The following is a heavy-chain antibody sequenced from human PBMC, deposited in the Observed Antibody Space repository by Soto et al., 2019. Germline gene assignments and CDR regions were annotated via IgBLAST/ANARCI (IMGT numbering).Heavy chain of an antibody. CDR1: GASISSYY. Sequence: SETLALTCTGSGASISSYYGGRIRQPPGKGLERNGYIYYSGSTNNTPTLKSRATISVDTSKNHYSLTLSSVTAAGTAVYYCARGPIVVVPKENWFDPWGQGTLVTVSS. J-gene: IGHJ5*02. CDR3: ARGPIVVVPKENWFDP. CDR2: IYYSGST. V-gene: IGHV4-59*01. D-gene: IGHD2-2*01.